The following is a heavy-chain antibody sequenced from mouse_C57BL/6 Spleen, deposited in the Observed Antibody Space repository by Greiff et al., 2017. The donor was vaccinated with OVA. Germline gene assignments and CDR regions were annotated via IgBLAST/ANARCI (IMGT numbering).Heavy chain of an antibody. CDR1: GYTFTSYW. CDR2: IDPSDSET. D-gene: IGHD3-2*02. V-gene: IGHV1-52*01. Sequence: VQLQQPGAELVRPGSSVKLSCKASGYTFTSYWMHWVKQRPIQGLEWIGNIDPSDSETHYNQKFKDKATLTVDKSSSTAYMQLSSLTSEDSAVYYCARSRDSSGHSAYWGQGTLVTVSA. CDR3: ARSRDSSGHSAY. J-gene: IGHJ3*01.